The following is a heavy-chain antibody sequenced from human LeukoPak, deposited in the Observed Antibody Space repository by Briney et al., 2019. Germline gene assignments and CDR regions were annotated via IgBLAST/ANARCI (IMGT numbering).Heavy chain of an antibody. J-gene: IGHJ4*02. CDR2: ITGNGGNT. D-gene: IGHD6-19*01. Sequence: GGSLRLSCAASGFTFNNYAMRWVRQAPGKGLEWVSTITGNGGNTYYADSVRGRFTISRDNSKNTLYLQMNSLRAEDTAVYYCAKVGSDWYFFDYWGQGTLVTVSS. CDR1: GFTFNNYA. V-gene: IGHV3-23*01. CDR3: AKVGSDWYFFDY.